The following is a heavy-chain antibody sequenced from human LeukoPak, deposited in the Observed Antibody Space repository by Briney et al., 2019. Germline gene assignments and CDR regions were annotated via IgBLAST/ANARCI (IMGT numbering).Heavy chain of an antibody. J-gene: IGHJ1*01. CDR1: GFTFSAYW. CDR2: IKPDGSAI. CDR3: ARAPSEIGGYYPEYFRH. Sequence: GGSLRLSCAASGFTFSAYWMHWVRQAPGKGLVWVSHIKPDGSAINYADSVKGRFTISRDNAKNTVSLQMNSLRAEDTGVYYCARAPSEIGGYYPEYFRHWGQGTLVTVSS. V-gene: IGHV3-74*01. D-gene: IGHD3-22*01.